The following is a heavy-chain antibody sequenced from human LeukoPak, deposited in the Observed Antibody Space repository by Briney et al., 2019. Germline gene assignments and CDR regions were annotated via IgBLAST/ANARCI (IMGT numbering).Heavy chain of an antibody. CDR2: INGDGTST. V-gene: IGHV3-74*01. D-gene: IGHD2-15*01. CDR1: GFTFSSYW. J-gene: IGHJ4*02. Sequence: PGGSLRLSCAASGFTFSSYWMHWVRQGPGKGLVWVSRINGDGTSTNYADSVKGRFTISRDNAKNTLYLQMNSLRAADTAVYYCARAWCTGGSRPNGLNYWGLGTLVTVSS. CDR3: ARAWCTGGSRPNGLNY.